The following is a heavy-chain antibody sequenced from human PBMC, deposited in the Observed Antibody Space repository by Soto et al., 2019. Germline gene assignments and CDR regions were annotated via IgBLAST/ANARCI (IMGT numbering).Heavy chain of an antibody. CDR1: GGAISTYY. CDR3: ARGQRFSDWFDP. D-gene: IGHD3-3*01. CDR2: IYSSGST. Sequence: SETLSLTCTVPGGAISTYYWTWIRQPAGKGLEWIGRIYSSGSTKYNPSLQSRVTMSLDTSNNQFSLRLTSVTAADTAVYYCARGQRFSDWFDPWGQGTLVTVSS. J-gene: IGHJ5*02. V-gene: IGHV4-4*07.